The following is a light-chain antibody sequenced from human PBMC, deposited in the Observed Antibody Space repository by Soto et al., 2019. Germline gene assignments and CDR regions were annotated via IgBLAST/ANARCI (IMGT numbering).Light chain of an antibody. CDR2: DAS. Sequence: EVVMTQSPATLSVSPGEGVTLSCRASQGIGDTLAWYQVKPGQAPRLLIYDASRRASGVPARFSGSGSGTDFTLTISSLEPEDFALYYCQQRNTWPPITFGQGTRLEIK. CDR1: QGIGDT. CDR3: QQRNTWPPIT. J-gene: IGKJ5*01. V-gene: IGKV3-11*01.